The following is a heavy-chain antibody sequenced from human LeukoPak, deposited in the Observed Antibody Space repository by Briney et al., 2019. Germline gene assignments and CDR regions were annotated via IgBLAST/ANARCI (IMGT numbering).Heavy chain of an antibody. D-gene: IGHD3-9*01. CDR3: TTGELRYFDWLNYYYGMDV. Sequence: GGSLRLSCAASGFTFSNAWMSWVRQAPGKGLEWVGRIKSKTDGGTTDYAAPVKGRFTISRDDSKNTLYLQMNSLKTEDTAVYYCTTGELRYFDWLNYYYGMDVWGQGITVTVSS. CDR2: IKSKTDGGTT. V-gene: IGHV3-15*01. J-gene: IGHJ6*02. CDR1: GFTFSNAW.